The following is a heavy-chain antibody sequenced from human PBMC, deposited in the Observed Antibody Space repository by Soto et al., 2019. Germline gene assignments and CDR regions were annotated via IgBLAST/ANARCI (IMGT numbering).Heavy chain of an antibody. J-gene: IGHJ5*02. D-gene: IGHD3-3*01. CDR2: IDHSGYT. CDR1: GGSFSGYY. Sequence: TETLSLTCAVYGGSFSGYYWNWIRQPPGKGLEWIGEIDHSGYTNYNPSLKSRVTISVDTSKNQFSLRLTSVTAADTAVYYCARVRDWFDPWGQGTLVTVSS. CDR3: ARVRDWFDP. V-gene: IGHV4-34*01.